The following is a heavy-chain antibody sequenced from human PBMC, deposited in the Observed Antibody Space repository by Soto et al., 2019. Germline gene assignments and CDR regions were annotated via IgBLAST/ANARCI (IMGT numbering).Heavy chain of an antibody. CDR1: GDTFTNQA. CDR2: IIPLFDSA. D-gene: IGHD2-21*01. CDR3: AASPFQSGVRGYFHLAH. Sequence: GASVKVSFKTSGDTFTNQAISWVRQAPVQGLEWMGGIIPLFDSASYAQRSHDRVTITADKLTSTAYLELRGLTSEDTAVYYCAASPFQSGVRGYFHLAHWGQGTLVTVSS. J-gene: IGHJ4*02. V-gene: IGHV1-69*06.